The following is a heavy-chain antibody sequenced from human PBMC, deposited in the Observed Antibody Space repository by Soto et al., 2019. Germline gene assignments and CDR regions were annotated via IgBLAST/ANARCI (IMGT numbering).Heavy chain of an antibody. D-gene: IGHD5-18*01. CDR1: GGSINGYY. J-gene: IGHJ4*01. V-gene: IGHV4-59*01. CDR3: ARASGYSYGYDVFFDN. CDR2: FHFSGST. Sequence: QVQLQESGPGLVKPSETLSLTCTVSGGSINGYYWTWLRQSPTNGLEWIGYFHFSGSTKYNPSLESRLTISADTSKNQISLTLSSVTAADTAVYYCARASGYSYGYDVFFDNWGQGTLANVSS.